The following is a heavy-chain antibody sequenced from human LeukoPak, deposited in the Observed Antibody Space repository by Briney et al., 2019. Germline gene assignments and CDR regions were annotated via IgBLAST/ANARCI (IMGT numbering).Heavy chain of an antibody. J-gene: IGHJ4*02. CDR3: AFSRGGFYYQPFDY. D-gene: IGHD3-22*01. Sequence: GGSLRLSCAASGFTFDDYAMHWVRQAPGKGLEWVSGISWNSGSIGYADSVKGRFTISRDNAKNSLYLQMNSLRAEGMGLYCCAFSRGGFYYQPFDYWGQGTLVTVSS. CDR1: GFTFDDYA. V-gene: IGHV3-9*03. CDR2: ISWNSGSI.